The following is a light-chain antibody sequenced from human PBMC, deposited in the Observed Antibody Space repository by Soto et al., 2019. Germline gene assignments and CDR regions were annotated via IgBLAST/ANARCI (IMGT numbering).Light chain of an antibody. CDR2: NNN. Sequence: QSVLTQPPSASGTPGQRVTISCSGSSSNIGSNTVNWYQQLPGTAPKLLIYNNNERPSGVPDRFSGSKSGTSASLAISGRQSEDEADYYCAAWDDSLNGAVFGGGTQLTVL. CDR3: AAWDDSLNGAV. V-gene: IGLV1-44*01. J-gene: IGLJ7*01. CDR1: SSNIGSNT.